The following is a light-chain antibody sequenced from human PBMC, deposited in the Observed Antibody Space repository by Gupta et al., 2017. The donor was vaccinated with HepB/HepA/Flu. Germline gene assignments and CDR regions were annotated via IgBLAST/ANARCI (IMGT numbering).Light chain of an antibody. CDR1: QSVSSSY. V-gene: IGKV3-20*01. J-gene: IGKJ1*01. CDR2: GAS. CDR3: QQYGSSPWT. Sequence: EIVLTQSPGTLSLSPGERATLSCRASQSVSSSYLAWYQQKPGQAPRPLIYGASSRATGIPDRFSGSGSGTDFTLTISRLEPEDFAVYYCQQYGSSPWTFGQGPKVAIK.